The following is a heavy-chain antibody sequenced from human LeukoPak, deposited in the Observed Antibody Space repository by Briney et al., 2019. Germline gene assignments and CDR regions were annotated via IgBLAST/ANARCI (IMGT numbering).Heavy chain of an antibody. Sequence: GGSLRLSCATSGFTFSSSAMNWVRQAPGKGLEWVSSINSISSHIYYAGSVRGRFTISRDNAKDSVYLQMTSLRAEDTAVYYCARHLIYWGSPDCWGQGTLVTVSS. CDR1: GFTFSSSA. CDR3: ARHLIYWGSPDC. CDR2: INSISSHI. D-gene: IGHD2-21*01. J-gene: IGHJ4*02. V-gene: IGHV3-21*01.